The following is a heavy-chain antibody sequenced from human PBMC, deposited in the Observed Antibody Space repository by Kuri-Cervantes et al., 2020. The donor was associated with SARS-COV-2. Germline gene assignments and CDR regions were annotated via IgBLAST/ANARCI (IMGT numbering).Heavy chain of an antibody. CDR1: GGSISSYY. Sequence: GSLRLSCTVSGGSISSYYWSWIRQAPGKGLEWIGYIYYSGGTNYNPSLKNRVTITVDTSKNQFSLRLSSVTAADTAVYYCASASRTILLYYWGQGTLVTVSS. CDR3: ASASRTILLYY. V-gene: IGHV4-59*01. J-gene: IGHJ4*02. D-gene: IGHD3-3*01. CDR2: IYYSGGT.